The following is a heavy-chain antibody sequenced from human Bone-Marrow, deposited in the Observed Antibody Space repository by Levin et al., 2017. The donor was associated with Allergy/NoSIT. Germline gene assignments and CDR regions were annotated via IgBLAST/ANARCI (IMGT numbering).Heavy chain of an antibody. D-gene: IGHD3-22*01. Sequence: GSLRLSCTVSGGSISSYYWSWIRQPPGKGLEWIGYIYYSGSTNYNPSLKSRVTISVDTSKNQFSLKLSSVTAADTAVYYCARTMYYYDSSGYYYYYYGMDVWGQGTTVTVSS. CDR3: ARTMYYYDSSGYYYYYYGMDV. J-gene: IGHJ6*02. CDR2: IYYSGST. V-gene: IGHV4-59*01. CDR1: GGSISSYY.